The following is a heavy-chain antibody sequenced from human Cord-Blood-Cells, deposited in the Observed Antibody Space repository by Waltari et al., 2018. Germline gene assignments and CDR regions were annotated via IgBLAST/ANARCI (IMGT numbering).Heavy chain of an antibody. J-gene: IGHJ3*02. CDR2: INAGNGNT. CDR1: GYTFTSYA. V-gene: IGHV1-3*01. Sequence: QVQLVQSGAEVKKPGASVKVSCKASGYTFTSYAMHWVRQAPGQRLEWMGWINAGNGNTKYSQKFQGRVTITRDTSTSTAYMELSSLRSEDTAVYYCARDLAGESAFDIWGQGTMVTVSS. CDR3: ARDLAGESAFDI. D-gene: IGHD6-19*01.